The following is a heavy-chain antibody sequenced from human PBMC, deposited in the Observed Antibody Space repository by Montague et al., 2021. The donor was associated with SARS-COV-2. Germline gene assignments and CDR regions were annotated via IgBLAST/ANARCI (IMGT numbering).Heavy chain of an antibody. CDR1: GYSISSGYY. Sequence: SETLSLTCTVSGYSISSGYYWGWIRQPPGKGLEWIGGIYHSGSTYYNPSLKSRVTISVDTSKNQFSLKLSSVTAADTAVYYCARSQDCSTTSCHFDYRGQGTLVTVSS. CDR3: ARSQDCSTTSCHFDY. CDR2: IYHSGST. V-gene: IGHV4-38-2*02. J-gene: IGHJ4*02. D-gene: IGHD2-2*01.